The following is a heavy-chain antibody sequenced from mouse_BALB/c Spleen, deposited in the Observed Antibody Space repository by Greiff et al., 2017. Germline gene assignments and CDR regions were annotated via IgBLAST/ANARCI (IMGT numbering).Heavy chain of an antibody. V-gene: IGHV2-9*02. Sequence: VHLVESGPGLVAPSQSLSITCTVSGFSLTSYGVHWVRQPPGKGLEWLGVIWAGGSTNYNSALMSRLSISKDNSKSQVFLKMNSLQTDDTAMYYCARASYGSWFAYWGQGTLVTVSA. CDR3: ARASYGSWFAY. CDR1: GFSLTSYG. J-gene: IGHJ3*01. CDR2: IWAGGST. D-gene: IGHD1-2*01.